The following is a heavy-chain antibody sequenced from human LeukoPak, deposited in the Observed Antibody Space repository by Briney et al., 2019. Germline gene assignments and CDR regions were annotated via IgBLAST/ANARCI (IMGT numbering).Heavy chain of an antibody. J-gene: IGHJ4*02. CDR3: ARRASGAPDY. D-gene: IGHD2-15*01. CDR2: ITNSGAM. CDR1: GFTFSTYA. Sequence: GGSLRLSCVASGFTFSTYAMIWVRLAPGKGLDYVSHITNSGAMYYADSVKDRFTISRDNAKNSVFLQMNSLRADDTAVYYCARRASGAPDYWGQGTLVTVSS. V-gene: IGHV3-48*01.